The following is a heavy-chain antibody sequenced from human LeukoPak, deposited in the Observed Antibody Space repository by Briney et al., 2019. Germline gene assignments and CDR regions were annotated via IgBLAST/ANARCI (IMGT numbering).Heavy chain of an antibody. J-gene: IGHJ4*02. CDR1: GFTFSTYS. Sequence: GGSLKLSCAASGFTFSTYSMNCVRQAPGKGLKWVSSISSSSSYIYYADSVNGRFTISSDNAKNSLYLQMNSLRAEDTAVYYCERAFRDRNWNYFDYWGQGTLVTVSS. CDR3: ERAFRDRNWNYFDY. V-gene: IGHV3-21*01. D-gene: IGHD1-1*01. CDR2: ISSSSSYI.